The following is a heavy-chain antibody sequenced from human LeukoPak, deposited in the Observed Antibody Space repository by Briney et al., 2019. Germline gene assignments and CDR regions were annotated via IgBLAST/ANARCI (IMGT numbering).Heavy chain of an antibody. CDR2: ISGGGGTT. CDR3: ANANSEYITVDY. Sequence: GGSLRLSCAASGVTFSSYAMSWVRQAPGKGLEWVSGISGGGGTTFYADSVKGRFTISRDNSKNTLYLQMNSLRVKDTAVYYCANANSEYITVDYWGQGTLVTVSS. V-gene: IGHV3-23*01. D-gene: IGHD5-18*01. CDR1: GVTFSSYA. J-gene: IGHJ4*02.